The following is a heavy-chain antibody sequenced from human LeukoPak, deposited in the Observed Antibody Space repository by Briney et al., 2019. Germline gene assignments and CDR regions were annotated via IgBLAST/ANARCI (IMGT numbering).Heavy chain of an antibody. CDR3: AKDITMIVDFDY. CDR2: ISYDGSNK. V-gene: IGHV3-30*18. J-gene: IGHJ4*02. CDR1: GSTFSSYG. Sequence: GGSLRLSCAGSGSTFSSYGMHWVRQAPGKGLEWVAVISYDGSNKYYADSVKGRFTISRDNSKNTLYLQMNSLRAEDTAVYYCAKDITMIVDFDYWGQGTLVTVSS. D-gene: IGHD3-22*01.